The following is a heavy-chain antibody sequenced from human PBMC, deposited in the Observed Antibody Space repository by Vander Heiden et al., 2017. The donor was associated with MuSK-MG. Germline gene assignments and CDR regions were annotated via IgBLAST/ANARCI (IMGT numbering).Heavy chain of an antibody. CDR2: IITIFGTA. CDR3: ARISMVRGDSYYYYGMDV. J-gene: IGHJ6*02. D-gene: IGHD3-10*01. V-gene: IGHV1-69*01. CDR1: GGTFSSYA. Sequence: QVQLVQSGAEVKKPGSSVKVSCKASGGTFSSYAISWVRQAPGQGLEGMGGIITIFGTANYAQKYQGRVTMTADESTSTADMELSSLRSEETAVYYCARISMVRGDSYYYYGMDVWGQGTTVTVSS.